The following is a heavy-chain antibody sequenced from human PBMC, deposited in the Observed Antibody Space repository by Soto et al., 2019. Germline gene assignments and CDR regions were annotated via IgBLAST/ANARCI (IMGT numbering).Heavy chain of an antibody. V-gene: IGHV1-2*02. D-gene: IGHD6-19*01. CDR1: GYTFTGYY. J-gene: IGHJ4*02. CDR3: ARGDGAVAGSDLGY. Sequence: ASVKVSCKASGYTFTGYYMHWVRQAPGQGLEWMGWINPNSGGTNYAQKFQGRVTMTRDSSISTAYMELSRLRPDDTAVYYCARGDGAVAGSDLGYWGQGTLVTVSS. CDR2: INPNSGGT.